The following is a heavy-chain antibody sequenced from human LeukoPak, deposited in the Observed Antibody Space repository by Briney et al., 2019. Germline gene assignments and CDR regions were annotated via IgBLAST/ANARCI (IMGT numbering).Heavy chain of an antibody. CDR2: IFYSGST. CDR3: ARATPHYYYYVDV. CDR1: GGSISNYY. J-gene: IGHJ6*03. D-gene: IGHD4-23*01. Sequence: PSETLSLTCTISGGSISNYYWSWIRQSPKKGLEWIGCIFYSGSTNYSPSLKSRVTISVDTSKNQFSLKLTSVTAADTAVYYCARATPHYYYYVDVWGKGTTVTVSS. V-gene: IGHV4-59*01.